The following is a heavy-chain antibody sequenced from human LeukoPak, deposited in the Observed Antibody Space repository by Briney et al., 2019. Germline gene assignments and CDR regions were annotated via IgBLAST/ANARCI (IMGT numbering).Heavy chain of an antibody. CDR1: GGSISSFY. V-gene: IGHV4-59*12. D-gene: IGHD6-13*01. CDR3: ARSSSWYHRFVY. CDR2: IDSSGIT. J-gene: IGHJ4*02. Sequence: SETLSLTCTVSGGSISSFYYTWIRQPPGKGLEWIGYIDSSGITNYNSSLNSRVTISLDTSQNQFSLKLSSVTAADTAVYYCARSSSWYHRFVYWGQGTLVTVSS.